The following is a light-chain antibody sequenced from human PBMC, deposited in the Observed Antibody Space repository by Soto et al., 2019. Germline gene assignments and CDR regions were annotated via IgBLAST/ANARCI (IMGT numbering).Light chain of an antibody. Sequence: EIVMTQSPATLSVSPGERATLSCRASQGVDSNLAWYQQKPGQAPRLLIYGASTRATGIPARFSGSGSGTDFTLTISSLQSEDFAVYYCQQYNRRPRAFGQGTKVEIK. CDR3: QQYNRRPRA. CDR2: GAS. CDR1: QGVDSN. J-gene: IGKJ1*01. V-gene: IGKV3-15*01.